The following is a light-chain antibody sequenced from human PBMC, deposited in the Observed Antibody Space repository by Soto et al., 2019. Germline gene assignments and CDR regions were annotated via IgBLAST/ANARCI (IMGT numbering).Light chain of an antibody. CDR3: QKYNSCPPVT. CDR1: QGISNY. J-gene: IGKJ3*01. Sequence: DIQMTQSPSSLSASVGDRVTITCRASQGISNYLAWYQQKPGQVPKLLIYAASTLQSGVPSRFSGSGSGTAFTLTISSLQTEDVGSYYCQKYNSCPPVTFGPGTKVDIK. V-gene: IGKV1-27*01. CDR2: AAS.